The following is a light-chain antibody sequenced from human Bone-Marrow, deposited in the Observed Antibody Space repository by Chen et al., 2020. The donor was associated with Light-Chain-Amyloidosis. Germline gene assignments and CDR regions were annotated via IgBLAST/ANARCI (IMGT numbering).Light chain of an antibody. J-gene: IGLJ2*01. CDR2: RDT. CDR1: DLPTKY. V-gene: IGLV3-25*03. Sequence: SYELTQPPSVSVSPGQTARITCSGDDLPTKYAYWYQQKPGQAPVLVIHRDTERPSGISERFSGSSKGTKATLTISGVQAEDEGDYHCQSADSSGTDEVIFGGGTKLTVL. CDR3: QSADSSGTDEVI.